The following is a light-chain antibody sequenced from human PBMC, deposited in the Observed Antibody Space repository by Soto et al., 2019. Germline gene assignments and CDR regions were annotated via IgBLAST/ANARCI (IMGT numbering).Light chain of an antibody. V-gene: IGLV2-8*01. Sequence: QSALTQPPSASGSPGQSVTISCTGTSSDICGYNYVSWYQQHPGTAPKLMIYEVSQRPSGVPDRFSGSKSGNTASLTVSGLQAEDQADYYCSSYAGSNNFVVFGGGTKLTVL. J-gene: IGLJ2*01. CDR1: SSDICGYNY. CDR3: SSYAGSNNFVV. CDR2: EVS.